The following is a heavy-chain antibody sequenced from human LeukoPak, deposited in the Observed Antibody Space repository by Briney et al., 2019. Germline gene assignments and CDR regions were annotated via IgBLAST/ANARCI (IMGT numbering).Heavy chain of an antibody. V-gene: IGHV4-59*01. J-gene: IGHJ3*02. Sequence: SETLSLTCTVSGGSISSYYWSWIRQPPGKGLEWIGYIYDSESTNYNPSLKSRVTILIDTSKNQFSLKPSSVTAADTAVYYCARHSAHSSTNDAFDIWGQGTMVTVSS. CDR3: ARHSAHSSTNDAFDI. D-gene: IGHD6-13*01. CDR2: IYDSEST. CDR1: GGSISSYY.